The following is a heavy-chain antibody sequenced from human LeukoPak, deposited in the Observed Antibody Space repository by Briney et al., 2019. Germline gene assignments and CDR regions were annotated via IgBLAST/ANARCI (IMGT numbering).Heavy chain of an antibody. CDR3: AKLSCSGGSCYPPFDY. V-gene: IGHV3-23*01. D-gene: IGHD2-15*01. J-gene: IGHJ4*02. CDR2: ISGSAGRT. CDR1: EFTFSTYA. Sequence: GGSLRLSCAAFEFTFSTYAMGWVRQAPGKGLEWVSGISGSAGRTNYADSVKGRFTISRDNSKNTLYVQMNSLRAEDTAVYYCAKLSCSGGSCYPPFDYWGQGTLVTVSS.